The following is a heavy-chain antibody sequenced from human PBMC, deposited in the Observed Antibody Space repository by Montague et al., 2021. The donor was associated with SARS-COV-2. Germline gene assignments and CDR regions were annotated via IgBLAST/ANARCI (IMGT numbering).Heavy chain of an antibody. Sequence: SETLSLTCTVSGGSISSSSYYWGWIRQPPGKGLEWIGSIYYSGSTYYNPSLKSRVTISVDTSKNQFSLKLSSVTAADTAVYYCARWVETYYYYYGMDVWGQGTTVTVSS. CDR3: ARWVETYYYYYGMDV. J-gene: IGHJ6*02. D-gene: IGHD4-23*01. CDR1: GGSISSSSYY. V-gene: IGHV4-39*01. CDR2: IYYSGST.